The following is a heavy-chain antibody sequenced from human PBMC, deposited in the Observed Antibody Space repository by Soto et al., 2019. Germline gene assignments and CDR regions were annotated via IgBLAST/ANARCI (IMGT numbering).Heavy chain of an antibody. V-gene: IGHV4-34*01. CDR3: AGRYSSSSYNWFDP. CDR2: INHSGST. D-gene: IGHD6-6*01. Sequence: SETLSLTCAVYGGSFSGYYWSWIRQPPWKGLEWIGEINHSGSTNYNPSLKSRVTISVDTSKNQFSLKLSSVTAADTAVYYCAGRYSSSSYNWFDPWGQGTLVTVSS. J-gene: IGHJ5*02. CDR1: GGSFSGYY.